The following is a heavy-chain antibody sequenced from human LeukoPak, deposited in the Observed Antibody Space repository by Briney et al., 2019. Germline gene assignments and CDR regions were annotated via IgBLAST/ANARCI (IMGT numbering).Heavy chain of an antibody. D-gene: IGHD2-21*01. CDR1: GFTFRTYW. V-gene: IGHV3-7*01. Sequence: GGSLTPSCEASGFTFRTYWMTWVRQAPGKGLEWVANINEDGTEKYYVGSVKGRFTISRDNTKKSLYLQLNSLKTEDTAMYHCASGKYSHIYWGQGTLVTVSS. CDR2: INEDGTEK. CDR3: ASGKYSHIY. J-gene: IGHJ4*02.